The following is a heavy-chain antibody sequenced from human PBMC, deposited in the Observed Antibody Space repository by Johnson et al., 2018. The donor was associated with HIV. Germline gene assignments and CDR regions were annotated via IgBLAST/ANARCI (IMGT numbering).Heavy chain of an antibody. V-gene: IGHV3-7*01. CDR1: GFTFSSYW. J-gene: IGHJ3*02. Sequence: VQLVASGGGVVQPGRSLRLSCAASGFTFSSYWMSWVRQAPGKGLEWVANIKPYGSEKYYADSVKGRFPIYRDNAKNSLYLQMKSLRAEDTAVSYCARDAVSHDDDSIGSLDDAFDIWGQGTMVTVSS. D-gene: IGHD3-22*01. CDR3: ARDAVSHDDDSIGSLDDAFDI. CDR2: IKPYGSEK.